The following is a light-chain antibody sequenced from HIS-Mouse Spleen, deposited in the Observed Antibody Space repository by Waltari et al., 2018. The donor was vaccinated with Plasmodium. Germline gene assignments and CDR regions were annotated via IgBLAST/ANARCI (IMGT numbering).Light chain of an antibody. Sequence: EIVMKQSPATLSVSPRERATLSCRASQSVSSNLAWYQQKPGQAPRLLIYGASTRATGIPARFSGSGSGTEFTRTISSLQSEDFAVYYCQQYNNWSFTFGPGTKVDIK. CDR3: QQYNNWSFT. CDR2: GAS. J-gene: IGKJ3*01. V-gene: IGKV3-15*01. CDR1: QSVSSN.